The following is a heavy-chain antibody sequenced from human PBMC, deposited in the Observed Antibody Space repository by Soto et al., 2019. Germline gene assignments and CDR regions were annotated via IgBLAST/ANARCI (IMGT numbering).Heavy chain of an antibody. J-gene: IGHJ4*02. V-gene: IGHV2-5*02. D-gene: IGHD6-13*01. CDR2: IYWDDDK. Sequence: QITLKESGPTLVKPTQTLTLTCTFSGFSLSTSGVGVGWIRQPPGKALEWLALIYWDDDKRYSPSLKSRLTITKDTSKNQVVLTMANMDPVDTATYDCAHSGCWYRGFDYWVQGTLVTVSS. CDR3: AHSGCWYRGFDY. CDR1: GFSLSTSGVG.